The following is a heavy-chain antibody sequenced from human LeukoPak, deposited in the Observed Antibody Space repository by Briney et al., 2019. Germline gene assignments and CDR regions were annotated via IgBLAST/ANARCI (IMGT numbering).Heavy chain of an antibody. J-gene: IGHJ4*02. V-gene: IGHV3-23*01. CDR2: ISGSGGST. D-gene: IGHD3-22*01. Sequence: GGSLRLSCAASGFTFSSYAMSWVRQAPGKGLEWVSAISGSGGSTYYADSVKGRFTISRDNSKNTLYLQMNSLGAEDTAVYYCAKDQGSGYYYYYFDYWGQGTLVTVSS. CDR3: AKDQGSGYYYYYFDY. CDR1: GFTFSSYA.